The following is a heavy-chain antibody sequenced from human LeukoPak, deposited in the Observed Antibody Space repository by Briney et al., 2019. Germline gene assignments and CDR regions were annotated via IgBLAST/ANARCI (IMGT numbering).Heavy chain of an antibody. CDR2: IYYSGST. CDR1: GGSISSSSYY. J-gene: IGHJ4*02. CDR3: ARAVGYYYDNSGPSKTFDY. V-gene: IGHV4-39*01. D-gene: IGHD3-22*01. Sequence: PSETLSLTCTASGGSISSSSYYWGWIRQPPGKGLEWIGSIYYSGSTYYNPSLKSRVTISVDTSKNQFSLKLSSVTAADTAVYYCARAVGYYYDNSGPSKTFDYWGQGTLVTVSS.